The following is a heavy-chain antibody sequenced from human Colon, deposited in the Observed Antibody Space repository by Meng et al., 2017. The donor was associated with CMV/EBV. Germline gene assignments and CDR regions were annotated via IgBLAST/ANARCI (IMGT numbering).Heavy chain of an antibody. Sequence: ASVKVSCKAAGYTFPSYGISWVRQAPGQGLEWMGWISAYNGDTNYPQKLQGRLTMTTDTSTSTAYMELRSLRSDDTAVYYCARDLVVATGEVDYWGQGTLVTVSS. V-gene: IGHV1-18*01. D-gene: IGHD2-8*02. CDR1: GYTFPSYG. CDR2: ISAYNGDT. CDR3: ARDLVVATGEVDY. J-gene: IGHJ4*02.